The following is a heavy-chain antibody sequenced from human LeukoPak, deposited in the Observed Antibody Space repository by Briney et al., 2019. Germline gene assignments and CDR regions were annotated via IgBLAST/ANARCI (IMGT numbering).Heavy chain of an antibody. V-gene: IGHV1-8*02. CDR2: MNPNSGNT. J-gene: IGHJ5*02. CDR1: GYTFTGYY. CDR3: ARGRYCSSTSCYWWFWFDP. D-gene: IGHD2-2*01. Sequence: ASVKVSCKASGYTFTGYYMHWVRQATGQGLEWMGWMNPNSGNTGYAQKFQGRVTMTRNTSISTAYMELSSLRSEDTAVYYCARGRYCSSTSCYWWFWFDPWGQGTLVTVSS.